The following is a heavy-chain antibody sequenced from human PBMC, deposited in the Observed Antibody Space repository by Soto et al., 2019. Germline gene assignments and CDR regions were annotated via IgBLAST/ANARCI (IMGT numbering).Heavy chain of an antibody. V-gene: IGHV3-53*01. J-gene: IGHJ4*02. CDR2: LYTEGTT. CDR3: ASPNYGGKTVLPNPLDY. CDR1: GLTVSHNY. Sequence: GGSLRLSCVASGLTVSHNYMAWARQAPEMGLEWVSILYTEGTTYYADSVKGRFTISRDNSKNTLYLQMNSLRAEDTAVSYRASPNYGGKTVLPNPLDYWGQGTLVTVSS. D-gene: IGHD4-17*01.